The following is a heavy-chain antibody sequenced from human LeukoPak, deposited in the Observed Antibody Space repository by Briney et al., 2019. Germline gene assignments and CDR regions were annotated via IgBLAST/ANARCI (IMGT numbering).Heavy chain of an antibody. CDR2: IYYSGST. CDR3: ARGKVGATGVGFDY. D-gene: IGHD1-26*01. J-gene: IGHJ4*02. CDR1: GGSISSGDYY. Sequence: SEPLSLTCTVSGGSISSGDYYWSWIRQPPGKGLEWIGYIYYSGSTYYNPSLKSRVTISVDTSKNQFSLKLSSVTAADTAVYYCARGKVGATGVGFDYWGQGTLVTVSS. V-gene: IGHV4-30-4*08.